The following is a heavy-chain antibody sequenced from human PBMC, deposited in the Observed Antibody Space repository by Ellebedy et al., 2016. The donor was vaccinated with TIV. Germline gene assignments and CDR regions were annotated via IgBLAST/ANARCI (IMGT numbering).Heavy chain of an antibody. CDR3: GRLQTIDNYYFDY. CDR1: GYSFNSYW. Sequence: KVSCKASGYSFNSYWIGWVRQLPGKGLEWMGNIYPDDSNTIYRPSFQGQVTISADKSISTAYLQWSSLQASDTAMYYCGRLQTIDNYYFDYWGQGTLVTVSP. D-gene: IGHD2/OR15-2a*01. CDR2: IYPDDSNT. V-gene: IGHV5-51*01. J-gene: IGHJ4*02.